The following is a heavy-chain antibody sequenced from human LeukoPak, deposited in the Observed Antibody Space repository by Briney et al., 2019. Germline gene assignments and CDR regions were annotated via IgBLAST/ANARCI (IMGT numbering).Heavy chain of an antibody. CDR1: GFTFSRYW. V-gene: IGHV3-74*01. CDR2: VNSDGRST. D-gene: IGHD6-19*01. J-gene: IGHJ4*02. CDR3: ARDPDSNGWSSVDC. Sequence: PGGSLCLSCAASGFTFSRYWMHWVRQVPGKGLVWVSRVNSDGRSTNYADSVKGRFTISRDNAKNTLYLQMNSLRAEDTAVYYCARDPDSNGWSSVDCWGQGTLVTVSS.